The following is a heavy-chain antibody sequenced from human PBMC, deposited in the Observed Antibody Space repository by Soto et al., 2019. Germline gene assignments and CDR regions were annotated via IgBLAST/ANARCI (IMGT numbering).Heavy chain of an antibody. J-gene: IGHJ5*02. CDR3: ARLSGYSGYAFDT. D-gene: IGHD5-12*01. CDR2: ISSNGGST. CDR1: GFTFSSYA. V-gene: IGHV3-64*01. Sequence: EVQLVESGGGLVQPGGSLRLSCAASGFTFSSYAMHWVRQAPGKGLEYVSAISSNGGSTYYANSVKGRFTISRDNSKNTLYLQMGSLRAEDMAVYYCARLSGYSGYAFDTWGQGTLVTVSS.